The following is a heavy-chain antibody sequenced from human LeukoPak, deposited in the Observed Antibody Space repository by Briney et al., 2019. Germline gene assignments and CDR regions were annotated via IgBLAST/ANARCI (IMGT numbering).Heavy chain of an antibody. CDR1: GYTFTSYY. J-gene: IGHJ4*02. V-gene: IGHV1-46*01. D-gene: IGHD2-2*01. CDR3: ATYCSSTSCCASFDY. CDR2: INPSGGST. Sequence: ASVKVSCKASGYTFTSYYMHWVRQAPGQGLEWMGIINPSGGSTSYAQKFQGRVTMTRDTSTSTVYMELSSLRSEDTAVYYCATYCSSTSCCASFDYWGQGTLVTVSS.